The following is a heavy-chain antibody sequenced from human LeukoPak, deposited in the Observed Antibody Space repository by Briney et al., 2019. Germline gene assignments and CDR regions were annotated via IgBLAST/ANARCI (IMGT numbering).Heavy chain of an antibody. CDR2: IYYSGST. V-gene: IGHV4-39*01. D-gene: IGHD2-15*01. CDR1: GGSISSSSYY. Sequence: SETLSLTCTVSGGSISSSSYYWGWIRQPPGKGLEWIGSIYYSGSTYYNPSLKSRVTISVGTSKNQFSLKLSSVTAADTAVYYCARQDVVVVAATPDVFDYWGQGTLVTVSS. CDR3: ARQDVVVVAATPDVFDY. J-gene: IGHJ4*02.